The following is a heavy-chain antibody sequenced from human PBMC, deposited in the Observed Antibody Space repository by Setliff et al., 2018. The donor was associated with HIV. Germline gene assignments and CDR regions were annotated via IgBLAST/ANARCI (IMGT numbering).Heavy chain of an antibody. D-gene: IGHD6-19*01. J-gene: IGHJ3*02. CDR1: GFTFFDYA. Sequence: PGGSLRLSCAASGFTFFDYALNWVRQAPGKGLECVSGISGSGDTIYYADSVKGRFTISRDNTKNSLYLQMNNLRAEDTAVYYCARYALAVPGYHNAFDIWGQGTMVTVSS. CDR3: ARYALAVPGYHNAFDI. V-gene: IGHV3-23*01. CDR2: ISGSGDTI.